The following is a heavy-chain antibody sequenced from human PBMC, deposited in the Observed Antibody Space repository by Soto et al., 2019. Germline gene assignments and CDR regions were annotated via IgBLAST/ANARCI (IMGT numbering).Heavy chain of an antibody. D-gene: IGHD3-9*01. V-gene: IGHV1-69*02. J-gene: IGHJ4*02. CDR2: IIRMIGIP. Sequence: QVQLVPSGAEVKKPGSSVKVSCKASGGTFSSYSISWVRQAPGQGLEWMGRIIRMIGIPNYAQNFQGRVTITADTSTSTAFRELSSLRSEETAMYYCAVRYYDILTGFDYWGQGTLVTVSS. CDR1: GGTFSSYS. CDR3: AVRYYDILTGFDY.